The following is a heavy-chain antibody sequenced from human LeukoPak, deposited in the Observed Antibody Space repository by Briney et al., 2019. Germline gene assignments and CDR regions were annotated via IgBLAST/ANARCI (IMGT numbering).Heavy chain of an antibody. Sequence: SVTVSFTASGGTFSSYAISWVRQAPGQGLEWMGRIIPIFGTANYAQKFQGRVTITADKSTSTAYMELSSLRSEDTAVYYCARAYDSSGDWFDPWGQGTLVTVSS. CDR1: GGTFSSYA. CDR3: ARAYDSSGDWFDP. CDR2: IIPIFGTA. D-gene: IGHD3-22*01. J-gene: IGHJ5*02. V-gene: IGHV1-69*06.